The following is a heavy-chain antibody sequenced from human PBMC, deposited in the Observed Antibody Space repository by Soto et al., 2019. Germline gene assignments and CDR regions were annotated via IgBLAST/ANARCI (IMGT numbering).Heavy chain of an antibody. Sequence: EVQLVESGGGLVQPGWSLRLSCAASGFTVSSNYMSWVRQAPGKGLEWVSVIYSGGSTYYADSVKGRFTISRDNSKNTLCLQMNSLRAEDTAVYYCAREDSWRRVFDIWGQGTMVTVSS. CDR2: IYSGGST. CDR3: AREDSWRRVFDI. D-gene: IGHD6-13*01. CDR1: GFTVSSNY. V-gene: IGHV3-66*01. J-gene: IGHJ3*02.